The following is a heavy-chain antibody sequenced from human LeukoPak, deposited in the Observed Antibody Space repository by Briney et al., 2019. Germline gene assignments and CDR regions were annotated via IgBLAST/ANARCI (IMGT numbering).Heavy chain of an antibody. J-gene: IGHJ4*02. CDR1: GFTFSSYG. D-gene: IGHD6-13*01. Sequence: PGGSLRLSCAASGFTFSSYGMTWVRQAPGKGLEWVSTIGGSGISTYYADSVKGRFTISRDNSKNTLFLQMNSLRAEDTAIYYCAQDTGSSTWWRFDYWGQGTLVTVSS. CDR3: AQDTGSSTWWRFDY. CDR2: IGGSGIST. V-gene: IGHV3-23*01.